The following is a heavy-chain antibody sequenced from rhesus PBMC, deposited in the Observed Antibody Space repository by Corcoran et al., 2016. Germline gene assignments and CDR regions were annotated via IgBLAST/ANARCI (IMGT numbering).Heavy chain of an antibody. CDR2: INPSDSDT. CDR3: AKGGQYGFDY. CDR1: GYSFTSYW. D-gene: IGHD2-21*01. V-gene: IGHV5-2*01. J-gene: IGHJ4*01. Sequence: EVQLVQSGAEVKRPGESLKISCKTSGYSFTSYWISWVRQMPGKGLEWMGAINPSDSDTKYSPSFQGQVTISADKSITTAYLQWSSLKASDSATYYCAKGGQYGFDYWGQGVLVTVSS.